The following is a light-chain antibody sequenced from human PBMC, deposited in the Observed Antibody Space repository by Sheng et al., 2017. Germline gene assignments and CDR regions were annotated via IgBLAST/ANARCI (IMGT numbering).Light chain of an antibody. J-gene: IGLJ2*01. CDR2: ANT. CDR1: SSNIGAGYD. V-gene: IGLV1-40*01. CDR3: QSYDRSLSGSV. Sequence: QSVLTQPPSVSGAPGQRVTISCTGRSSNIGAGYDVHWYQQLPGTAPKLLIYANTNRPSGVPDRFSGSKSGTSASLAITGLQAEDEANYYCQSYDRSLSGSVFGGGPKLTVL.